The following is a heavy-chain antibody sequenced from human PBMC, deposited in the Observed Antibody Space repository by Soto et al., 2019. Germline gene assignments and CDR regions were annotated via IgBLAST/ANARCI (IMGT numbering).Heavy chain of an antibody. V-gene: IGHV5-51*01. J-gene: IGHJ3*02. CDR1: GYSFTSYW. CDR2: IYPGDSDT. D-gene: IGHD2-15*01. Sequence: EVQLVQSGAEVKKPGESLQISCKGSGYSFTSYWIGWVRQMPGKGLEWMGIIYPGDSDTRYSPSFQGQVTISADKSISTAYLQWSSLKASDTAMYYCARRCSGGSCYDRKDAFDIWGQGTMVTVSS. CDR3: ARRCSGGSCYDRKDAFDI.